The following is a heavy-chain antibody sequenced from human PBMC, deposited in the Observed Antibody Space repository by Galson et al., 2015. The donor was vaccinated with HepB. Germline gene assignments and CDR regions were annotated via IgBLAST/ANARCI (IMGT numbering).Heavy chain of an antibody. V-gene: IGHV5-51*03. CDR1: GYSFTTYW. D-gene: IGHD5-12*01. J-gene: IGHJ6*02. CDR2: IYPGDSDT. Sequence: QSGAEVKKPGESLEISCEGSGYSFTTYWIAWVRQMPGKGLECMGIIYPGDSDTRYSPSFQGQVTISADKSISTAYLQWSSLKASDTAMYYCARGRRGYSGYDRTCMDVWGQGTTVTVSS. CDR3: ARGRRGYSGYDRTCMDV.